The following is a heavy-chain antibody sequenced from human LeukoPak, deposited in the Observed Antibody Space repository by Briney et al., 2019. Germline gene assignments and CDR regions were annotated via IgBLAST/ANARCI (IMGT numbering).Heavy chain of an antibody. CDR3: ARVLLRYFDWLGTAFDI. CDR1: GGSISSYY. Sequence: SETLSLTCTVSGGSISSYYWSWIRQPPGKGLEWIGYIYYSGSTNNNPSLKSRVTISVDTSKNQFSLKLSSVTAADTAVYYCARVLLRYFDWLGTAFDIWGQGTMVTVSS. V-gene: IGHV4-59*01. J-gene: IGHJ3*02. D-gene: IGHD3-9*01. CDR2: IYYSGST.